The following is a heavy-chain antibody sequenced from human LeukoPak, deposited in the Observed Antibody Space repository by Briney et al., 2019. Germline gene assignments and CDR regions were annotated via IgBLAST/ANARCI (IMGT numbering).Heavy chain of an antibody. CDR1: GLIHRMYC. CDR3: ARSISRLSAFDI. CDR2: IRSSSRYI. Sequence: GRCLRLSCVVFGLIHRMYCMNWVSHARTRGREWVSSIRSSSRYICSAASGQGRFTTSRDNGKNSLYLQMNSLRAEDTAVYYCARSISRLSAFDIWGQGTMVTVSS. J-gene: IGHJ3*02. V-gene: IGHV3-21*01. D-gene: IGHD2-21*01.